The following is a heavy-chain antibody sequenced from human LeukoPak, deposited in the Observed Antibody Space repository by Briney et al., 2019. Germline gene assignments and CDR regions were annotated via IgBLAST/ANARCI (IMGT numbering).Heavy chain of an antibody. D-gene: IGHD5-18*01. CDR1: GGSFSGYY. CDR3: ARGRGYSHHYYYYGMDV. CDR2: INHSGST. Sequence: SETLSLTCAVYGGSFSGYYWSWIRQPPGKGLEWIGEINHSGSTNYNPSLKSRVTISVDTSKNQFSLKLSSVTAADTAVYYCARGRGYSHHYYYYGMDVWGQGTTVTVSS. J-gene: IGHJ6*02. V-gene: IGHV4-34*01.